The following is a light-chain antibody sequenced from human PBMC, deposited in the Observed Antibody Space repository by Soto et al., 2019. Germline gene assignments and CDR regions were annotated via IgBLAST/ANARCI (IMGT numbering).Light chain of an antibody. V-gene: IGKV1-5*03. Sequence: DIQMTQSPSTLSASVGDSVPITCRASQSISSWLAWYQQKPGKAPKLLIYKASSLESGVPSRFSGSGSGTEFTLTISSLQPDDFATYYCQQYNSYLWTFGQGTKVDIK. CDR1: QSISSW. CDR2: KAS. J-gene: IGKJ1*01. CDR3: QQYNSYLWT.